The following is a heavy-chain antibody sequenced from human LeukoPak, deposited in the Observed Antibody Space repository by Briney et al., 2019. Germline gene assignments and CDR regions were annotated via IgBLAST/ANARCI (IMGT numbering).Heavy chain of an antibody. CDR1: GFTFSSYG. Sequence: GSLRLSCAASGFTFSSYGMHWVRQAPGKGLEWVAVISYDGSNKYYADSVKGRFTISRDNSKNTLYLQMNSLRAEDAAVYYCAKENDFWSGYNYWGQGTLVTVSS. CDR3: AKENDFWSGYNY. J-gene: IGHJ4*02. V-gene: IGHV3-30*18. CDR2: ISYDGSNK. D-gene: IGHD3-3*01.